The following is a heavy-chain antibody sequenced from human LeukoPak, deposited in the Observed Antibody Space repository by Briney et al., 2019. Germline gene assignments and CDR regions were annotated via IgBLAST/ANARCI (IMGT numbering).Heavy chain of an antibody. CDR1: GFTFSSYE. CDR2: ISSSGSTI. V-gene: IGHV3-48*03. CDR3: ARDLGQYYDTSDNWFDP. D-gene: IGHD3-22*01. Sequence: GGSLRLSCAASGFTFSSYEMNWVRQAPGKGLEWVSYISSSGSTIYYADSVKGRFTISRDNAKNTLNLQMNSLRAEDTAVYYCARDLGQYYDTSDNWFDPWGQGTLVTVSS. J-gene: IGHJ5*02.